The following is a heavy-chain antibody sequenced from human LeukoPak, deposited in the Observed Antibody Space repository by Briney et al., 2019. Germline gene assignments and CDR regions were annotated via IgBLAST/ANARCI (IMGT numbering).Heavy chain of an antibody. Sequence: GGSLRLSCAASGFTFSSYDMHWVRRVTGKGLEWVSGIGTAGDTYYPGSVKGRFTISRENAMNSLYLQMNSLRAEDTAVYYCARGVSSGYHVFDSWGQGTLVTVSS. CDR2: IGTAGDT. CDR3: ARGVSSGYHVFDS. V-gene: IGHV3-13*01. CDR1: GFTFSSYD. D-gene: IGHD3-22*01. J-gene: IGHJ4*02.